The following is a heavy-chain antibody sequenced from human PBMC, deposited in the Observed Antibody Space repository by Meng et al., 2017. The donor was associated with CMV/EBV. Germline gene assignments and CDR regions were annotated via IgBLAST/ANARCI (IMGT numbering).Heavy chain of an antibody. J-gene: IGHJ5*02. V-gene: IGHV4-34*01. Sequence: SGGSFSGYYCGWIRQPPGKGLEWIGEINHSGSTNYTPSLKSRVTISVDTSKNQFSLKLSSVTAADTAVYYCATRLVPATEYNWFDPWGQGTLVTVSS. CDR3: ATRLVPATEYNWFDP. CDR1: GGSFSGYY. CDR2: INHSGST. D-gene: IGHD2-2*01.